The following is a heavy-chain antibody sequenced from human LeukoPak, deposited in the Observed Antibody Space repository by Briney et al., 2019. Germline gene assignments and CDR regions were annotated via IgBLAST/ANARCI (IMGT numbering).Heavy chain of an antibody. V-gene: IGHV4-34*01. D-gene: IGHD4-17*01. CDR2: INHSGST. Sequence: SETLSLTCTVSGGSISSYYWSWIRQPPGKGLEWIGEINHSGSTNYNPSLKSRVTISVDTSKNQFSLRLSSVTAADTAVYYCARGGPSYGPNDYWGQGTLVTVSS. CDR1: GGSISSYY. J-gene: IGHJ4*02. CDR3: ARGGPSYGPNDY.